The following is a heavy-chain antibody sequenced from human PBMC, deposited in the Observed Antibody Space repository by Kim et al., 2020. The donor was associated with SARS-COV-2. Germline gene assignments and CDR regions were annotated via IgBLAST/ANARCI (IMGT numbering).Heavy chain of an antibody. CDR3: ARGRESQIYYFDY. Sequence: YAASVKGRFTVSRDNAKNTLYLQMNSLRGEDTAVYYCARGRESQIYYFDYWGQGTLVTVSS. V-gene: IGHV3-74*01. J-gene: IGHJ4*02.